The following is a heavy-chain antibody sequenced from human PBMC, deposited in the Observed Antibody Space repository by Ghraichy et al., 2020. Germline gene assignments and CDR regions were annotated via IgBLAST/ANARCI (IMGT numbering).Heavy chain of an antibody. CDR1: GFTFDDYA. CDR2: ISWKTGTI. CDR3: AKAPRDYGSSGYGFPIDY. D-gene: IGHD3-22*01. Sequence: GGSLRLSCAASGFTFDDYAMHWVRQAPGKGLEWVSGISWKTGTIGYADSVKGRFTISRDNAKDSLYLQMNSLRTEDTALYYCAKAPRDYGSSGYGFPIDYWGQGTLVTVSS. J-gene: IGHJ4*02. V-gene: IGHV3-9*01.